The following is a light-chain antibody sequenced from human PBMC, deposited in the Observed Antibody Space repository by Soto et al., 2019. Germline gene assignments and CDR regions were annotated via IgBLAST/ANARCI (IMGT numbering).Light chain of an antibody. CDR3: QQANSFPLT. CDR2: EAS. Sequence: DIQMTQSPSSVSASVGDRVTITCRASQRISIWLAWYQQKPGEAPKLLISEASTLQSGVSSRFSGSGSGTDFTLTISSLQPEDFATYYCQQANSFPLTFGGGTKVE. V-gene: IGKV1-12*01. CDR1: QRISIW. J-gene: IGKJ4*01.